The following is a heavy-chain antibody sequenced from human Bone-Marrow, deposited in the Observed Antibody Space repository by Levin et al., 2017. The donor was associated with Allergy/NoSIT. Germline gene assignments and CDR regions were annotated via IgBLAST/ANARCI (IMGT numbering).Heavy chain of an antibody. CDR1: GGSFTSYY. J-gene: IGHJ4*02. V-gene: IGHV4-59*01. Sequence: PGGSLRLSCTVSGGSFTSYYWSWIRQPPGKGLEWIGFIYHSGSTNYNPSLKSRVTISVDTSKNQFSLKLNSVTAADTAVYYCARGGIVVAARFFDYWGQGTLVTVSS. CDR2: IYHSGST. D-gene: IGHD6-13*01. CDR3: ARGGIVVAARFFDY.